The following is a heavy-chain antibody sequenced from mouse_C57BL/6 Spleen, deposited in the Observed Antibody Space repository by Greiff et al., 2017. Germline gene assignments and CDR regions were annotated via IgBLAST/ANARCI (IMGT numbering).Heavy chain of an antibody. CDR1: GYSITSGYY. J-gene: IGHJ1*03. CDR3: ARGGLLRDGWYFDV. CDR2: ISYDGSN. Sequence: EVKLQESGPGLVKPSQSLSLTCSVTGYSITSGYYWNWIRQFPGNKLEWMGYISYDGSNNYNPSLKNRISITRDTSKNQFFLKLNSVTTEDTATYYCARGGLLRDGWYFDVWGTGTTVTVSS. V-gene: IGHV3-6*01. D-gene: IGHD1-1*01.